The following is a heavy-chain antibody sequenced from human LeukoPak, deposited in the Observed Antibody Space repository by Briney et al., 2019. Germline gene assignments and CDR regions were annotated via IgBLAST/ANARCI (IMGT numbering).Heavy chain of an antibody. V-gene: IGHV3-30*03. J-gene: IGHJ6*02. Sequence: GGSLRLSCAASGFTFSSYGMHWVRQAPGKGLEWVAVISYDGSNKYYADSVKGRFTISRDNSKNTLYLQMNSLRAEDTAVYYCARSRYGSGSYSCMDVWGQGTTVTVSS. CDR2: ISYDGSNK. CDR1: GFTFSSYG. CDR3: ARSRYGSGSYSCMDV. D-gene: IGHD3-10*01.